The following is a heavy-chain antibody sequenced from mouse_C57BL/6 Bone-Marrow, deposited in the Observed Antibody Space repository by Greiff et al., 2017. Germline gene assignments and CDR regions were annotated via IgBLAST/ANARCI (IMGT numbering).Heavy chain of an antibody. D-gene: IGHD3-2*02. CDR2: IYPNSGGT. CDR1: GYTFTSYW. Sequence: VQLQQPGAELVKPGASVKLSCKASGYTFTSYWMHWVKQRPGRGLEWIGRIYPNSGGTKYNEKFKSKATLTVDKPSSTAYMQLSSLTSEDSAVYYCARTAQARFYAMDYWGQGTSVTVSS. V-gene: IGHV1-72*01. CDR3: ARTAQARFYAMDY. J-gene: IGHJ4*01.